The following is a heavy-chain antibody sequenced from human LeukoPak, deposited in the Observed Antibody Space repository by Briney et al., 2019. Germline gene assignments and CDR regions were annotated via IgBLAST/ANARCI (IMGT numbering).Heavy chain of an antibody. CDR2: VNHSGST. J-gene: IGHJ4*02. V-gene: IGHV4-34*01. CDR3: ARGPPRGYSYGQDFDY. CDR1: GGSFSGYY. D-gene: IGHD5-18*01. Sequence: SETLSLTCAVYGGSFSGYYWSWIRQPPGKGLEWIGEVNHSGSTNYNPSLKSRVTISVDMSKNQFSLKLSSVTAAGTAVYYCARGPPRGYSYGQDFDYWGQGTLVTVSS.